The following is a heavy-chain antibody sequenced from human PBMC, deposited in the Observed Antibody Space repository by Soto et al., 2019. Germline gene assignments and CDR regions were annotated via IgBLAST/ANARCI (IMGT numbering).Heavy chain of an antibody. D-gene: IGHD6-13*01. Sequence: EVQLVESGGGLVKPGGSLRLSCAASGFTFSSYSMNWVRQAPGKGLESVSSISSSSSYIYYADSVKGRFTISRDNAKNSLYLQMNSLRAEDTAVYYCAREIIAAAGLPYYYYYYGMDVWGQGTTVTVSS. CDR3: AREIIAAAGLPYYYYYYGMDV. J-gene: IGHJ6*02. V-gene: IGHV3-21*01. CDR2: ISSSSSYI. CDR1: GFTFSSYS.